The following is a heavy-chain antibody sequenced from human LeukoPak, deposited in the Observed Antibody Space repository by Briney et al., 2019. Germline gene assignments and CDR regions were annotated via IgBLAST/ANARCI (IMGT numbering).Heavy chain of an antibody. D-gene: IGHD3-10*02. J-gene: IGHJ4*02. CDR3: AKDGRGGVRGVPYYFDY. V-gene: IGHV3-23*01. CDR2: ISGSGGST. CDR1: GFTFSSYA. Sequence: GGSLRLSCAASGFTFSSYAMSWVCQAPGKGLEWVSAISGSGGSTYYADSVKGRFTISRDNSKNTLYLQMNSLRAEDTAVYYCAKDGRGGVRGVPYYFDYWGQGTLVTVSS.